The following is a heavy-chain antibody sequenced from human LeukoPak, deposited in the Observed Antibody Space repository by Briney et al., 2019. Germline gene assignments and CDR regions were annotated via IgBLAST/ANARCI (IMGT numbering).Heavy chain of an antibody. J-gene: IGHJ4*02. V-gene: IGHV4-39*01. CDR1: GGSINSGNHY. Sequence: SETLSLTCTVSGGSINSGNHYWGWIRQSPGKGLEWIGNIYYTGNTYYNASLKSRVTISIDTSKNQFSLKLTSVTAADTAVYYCAKQTGSGLFILPGGQGTLVTVSS. CDR3: AKQTGSGLFILP. CDR2: IYYTGNT. D-gene: IGHD3/OR15-3a*01.